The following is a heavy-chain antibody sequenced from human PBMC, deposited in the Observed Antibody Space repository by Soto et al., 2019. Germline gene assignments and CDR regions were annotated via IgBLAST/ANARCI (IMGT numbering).Heavy chain of an antibody. Sequence: EVQLVESGGGLVQPGGSLRLSCAASGFTVSSNYMSWVRQAPGKGLEWVSVIYSGGSTYYADSMKGRFTISRDNSKNTLYLQMNSLRAEDTAVYYCVRDMITMVRGVSWWFDPWGQGTLVTVSS. V-gene: IGHV3-66*01. D-gene: IGHD3-10*01. CDR1: GFTVSSNY. CDR3: VRDMITMVRGVSWWFDP. J-gene: IGHJ5*02. CDR2: IYSGGST.